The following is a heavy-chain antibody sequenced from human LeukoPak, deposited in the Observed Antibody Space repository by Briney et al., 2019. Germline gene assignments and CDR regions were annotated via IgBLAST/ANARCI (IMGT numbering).Heavy chain of an antibody. Sequence: PGGSLRLSCAASGFTFSSYWMSWVRQAPGKGLEWVSYISSSGSTIYYADSVKGRFTISRGNAKNSLYLQMNSLRAEDTAVYYCARGNNYYDSSGYYDFDYWGQGTLVTVSS. D-gene: IGHD3-22*01. CDR2: ISSSGSTI. V-gene: IGHV3-48*04. CDR3: ARGNNYYDSSGYYDFDY. CDR1: GFTFSSYW. J-gene: IGHJ4*02.